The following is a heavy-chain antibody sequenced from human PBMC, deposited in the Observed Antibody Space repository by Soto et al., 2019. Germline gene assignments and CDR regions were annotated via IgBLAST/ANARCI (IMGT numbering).Heavy chain of an antibody. J-gene: IGHJ6*02. D-gene: IGHD3-10*01. CDR2: IYYSGST. CDR3: ARGEVNYYGSGSYYKRYYYYGMDV. V-gene: IGHV4-30-4*01. CDR1: GGSISSGDYY. Sequence: PSETLSLTCTVSGGSISSGDYYWSWIRQPPGKGLEWIGYIYYSGSTYYNPSLKSRVTISVDTSKNQFSLKLSSVTAADTAVYYRARGEVNYYGSGSYYKRYYYYGMDVWGQGTTVTVSS.